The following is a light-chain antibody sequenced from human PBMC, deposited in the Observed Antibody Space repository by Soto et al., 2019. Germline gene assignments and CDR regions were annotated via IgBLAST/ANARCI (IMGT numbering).Light chain of an antibody. CDR2: DAS. CDR3: QQYASSPLT. Sequence: EIELTQSPGTLSLSPGERATLSCRASQSVSSSYLAWYQQKPGQAPRLLIYDASSRATGIPDRFSGSWSGTDFTLTISRLQPEDFAVYYCQQYASSPLTFGGGTKVELK. J-gene: IGKJ4*01. V-gene: IGKV3-20*01. CDR1: QSVSSSY.